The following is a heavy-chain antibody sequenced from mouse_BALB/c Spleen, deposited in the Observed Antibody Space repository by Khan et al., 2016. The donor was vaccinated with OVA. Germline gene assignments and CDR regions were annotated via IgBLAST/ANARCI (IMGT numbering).Heavy chain of an antibody. J-gene: IGHJ4*01. V-gene: IGHV2-9-2*01. CDR3: VRDQGGGAIDY. Sequence: QVQLKESGPGLVAPSQSLSITCTVSGFSLTSYDISWIRQPPGKGLEWLGVIWTGGGTNYNSAFMSRLSISTDNSKSQVFLKMHSLKTDDTAKYYCVRDQGGGAIDYWGQGTSVTVSS. CDR2: IWTGGGT. CDR1: GFSLTSYD.